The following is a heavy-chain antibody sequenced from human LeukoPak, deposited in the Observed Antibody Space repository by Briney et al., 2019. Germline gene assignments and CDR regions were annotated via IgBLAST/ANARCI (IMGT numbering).Heavy chain of an antibody. J-gene: IGHJ3*02. V-gene: IGHV1-18*01. D-gene: IGHD3-10*01. CDR1: GYTFTSYG. Sequence: ASVKVSCKASGYTFTSYGISWVRQAPGQGLEWMGWISAYNGNTNYAQKLQGRVTMTTDTSTSTAYMELRSLRSDDTAVYYCARDLWGLGTYYTPPDAFDIWGQGTMVTVSS. CDR3: ARDLWGLGTYYTPPDAFDI. CDR2: ISAYNGNT.